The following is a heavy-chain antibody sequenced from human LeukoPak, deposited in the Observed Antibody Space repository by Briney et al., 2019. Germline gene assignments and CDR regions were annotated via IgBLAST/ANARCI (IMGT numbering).Heavy chain of an antibody. J-gene: IGHJ5*02. CDR2: ISWDSGSI. Sequence: PGGSLRLSCAASGFTFHDYGMHWVRQAPGKGLEWVSTISWDSGSIGYADSVKGRFTISRDNAKNSLYLQMNNLRAEDTAFYYSAKSSVGATNWFGPWGQGTLVTVSS. CDR3: AKSSVGATNWFGP. D-gene: IGHD2-2*01. CDR1: GFTFHDYG. V-gene: IGHV3-9*01.